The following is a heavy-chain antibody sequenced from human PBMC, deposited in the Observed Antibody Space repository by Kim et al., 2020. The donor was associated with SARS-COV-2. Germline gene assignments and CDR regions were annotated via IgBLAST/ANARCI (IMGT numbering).Heavy chain of an antibody. CDR1: GYTFTSYG. D-gene: IGHD2-21*01. J-gene: IGHJ4*02. V-gene: IGHV1-18*01. CDR3: ARVVEKTIRGIRTPHRSPDDY. Sequence: ASVKVSCKASGYTFTSYGISWVRQAPGQGLEWMGWISAYNGNTNYAQKLQGRVTMTIDTSTSTAYMELRSLRSDDTAVYYCARVVEKTIRGIRTPHRSPDDYWGQGTLVTVSS. CDR2: ISAYNGNT.